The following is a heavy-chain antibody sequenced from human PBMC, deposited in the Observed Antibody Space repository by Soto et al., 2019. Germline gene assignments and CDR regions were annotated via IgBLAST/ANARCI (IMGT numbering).Heavy chain of an antibody. CDR3: AKYKDYGGLVRGVYFDY. CDR1: GFTFSSYA. CDR2: ISGSGGST. D-gene: IGHD3-10*01. Sequence: GVSLRLSCAASGFTFSSYAMSWVRQAPGKGLEWVSAISGSGGSTYYADSVKGRFTISRDNSKNTLYLQMNSLRAEDTAVYYCAKYKDYGGLVRGVYFDYWGQGTLVTVSS. J-gene: IGHJ4*02. V-gene: IGHV3-23*01.